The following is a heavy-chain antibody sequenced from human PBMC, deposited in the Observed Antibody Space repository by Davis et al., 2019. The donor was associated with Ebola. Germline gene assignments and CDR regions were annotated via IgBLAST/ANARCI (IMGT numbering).Heavy chain of an antibody. D-gene: IGHD3-10*01. CDR2: IIPIFGTA. Sequence: SVKVSCKASAGTFSSYAISWVRQAPGQGLEWMGGIIPIFGTANYAQKFQGRVTITADKSTSTAYMELSSLRSEDTAVYYCARRVITMEDYYYGMDVWGQGTTVTVSS. V-gene: IGHV1-69*06. J-gene: IGHJ6*02. CDR1: AGTFSSYA. CDR3: ARRVITMEDYYYGMDV.